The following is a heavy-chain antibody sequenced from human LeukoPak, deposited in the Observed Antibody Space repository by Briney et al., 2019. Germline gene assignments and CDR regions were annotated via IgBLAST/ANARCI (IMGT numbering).Heavy chain of an antibody. CDR1: GFNFITSG. CDR2: ITSSHIT. V-gene: IGHV3-23*01. J-gene: IGHJ5*02. Sequence: PGGSLRLSCAASGFNFITSGMTWVRQVPGKGLEWVASITSSHITYYGDSVKGRFTISRDNSKNTLYLQMNSLRAEDTAVYYCAKSPGAWGQGTLVTVSS. D-gene: IGHD3-10*01. CDR3: AKSPGA.